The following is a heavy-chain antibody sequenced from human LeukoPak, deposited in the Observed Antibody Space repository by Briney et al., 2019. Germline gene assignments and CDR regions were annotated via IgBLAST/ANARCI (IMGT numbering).Heavy chain of an antibody. D-gene: IGHD3-22*01. Sequence: ASVNVSCKASGFTLSTYDINWVRQATGQGLEWVGWMNPTSRNTGYAQKFQGRVPMTRATSLNTGYMELSSLTSEDTAVYYCARAGSRWLLDRHNWFDPWGQGTLVTVSS. V-gene: IGHV1-8*01. CDR3: ARAGSRWLLDRHNWFDP. CDR1: GFTLSTYD. J-gene: IGHJ5*02. CDR2: MNPTSRNT.